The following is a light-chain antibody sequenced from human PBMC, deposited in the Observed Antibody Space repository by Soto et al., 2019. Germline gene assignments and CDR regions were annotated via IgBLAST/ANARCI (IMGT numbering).Light chain of an antibody. CDR1: SGHSSYA. CDR3: QTWGTGIQV. J-gene: IGLJ2*01. V-gene: IGLV4-69*01. CDR2: LDSDGSH. Sequence: QLVLTQSPSASASLGASVKLTCTLSSGHSSYAIAWHQQQPEKGPRYLMKLDSDGSHSKGDGIPDRFSGSSSGPERYLTNASLQSEDEADYFCQTWGTGIQVFGGGTKLTV.